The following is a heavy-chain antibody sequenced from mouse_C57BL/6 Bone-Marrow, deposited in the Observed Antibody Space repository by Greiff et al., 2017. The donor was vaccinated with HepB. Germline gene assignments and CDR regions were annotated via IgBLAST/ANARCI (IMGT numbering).Heavy chain of an antibody. V-gene: IGHV7-1*01. D-gene: IGHD1-1*01. CDR2: SRNKANDYTT. J-gene: IGHJ1*03. CDR1: GFTFSDFY. CDR3: ARDAYYGSSSYWYFDV. Sequence: EVKLMESGGGLVQSGRSLRLSCATSGFTFSDFYMEWVRQAPGKGLEWIAASRNKANDYTTEYSASVKGRFIVSRDTSQSILYLQMNALRAEDTAIYYCARDAYYGSSSYWYFDVWGTGTTVTVSS.